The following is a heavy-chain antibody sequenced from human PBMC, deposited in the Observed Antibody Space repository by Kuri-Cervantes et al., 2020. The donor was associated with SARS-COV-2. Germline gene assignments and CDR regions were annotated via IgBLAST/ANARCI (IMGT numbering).Heavy chain of an antibody. V-gene: IGHV4-34*01. CDR1: GGSFSGYY. Sequence: SQTLSLTCAVYGGSFSGYYWSWIRQPPGKGLEWIGEINHSGSTNYNPSLKSRVTISVDTSKNQFSLKLSSVTAADTAVYYCARGKEQLVSETRYYFDYWGQGTLVTVSS. CDR2: INHSGST. J-gene: IGHJ4*02. D-gene: IGHD6-6*01. CDR3: ARGKEQLVSETRYYFDY.